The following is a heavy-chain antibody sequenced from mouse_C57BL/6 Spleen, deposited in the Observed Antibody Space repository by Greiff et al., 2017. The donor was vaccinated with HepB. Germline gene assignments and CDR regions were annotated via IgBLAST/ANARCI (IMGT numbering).Heavy chain of an antibody. CDR3: AKGITPDY. V-gene: IGHV1-59*01. CDR1: GYTFTSYW. D-gene: IGHD1-1*01. CDR2: IDPSDSYT. Sequence: QVQLQQPGAELVRPGTSVKLSCKASGYTFTSYWMHWVKQRPGQGLEWIGVIDPSDSYTNYNQKFKGKATLTVDTSSSTAYMQLSSLASEDSAVYYCAKGITPDYWGQGTTLTVSS. J-gene: IGHJ2*01.